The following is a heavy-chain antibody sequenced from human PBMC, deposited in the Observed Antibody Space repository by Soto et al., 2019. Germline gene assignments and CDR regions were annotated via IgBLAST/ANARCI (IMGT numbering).Heavy chain of an antibody. CDR2: ISAYNGNT. CDR1: GYTFTSYG. D-gene: IGHD1-26*01. V-gene: IGHV1-18*01. J-gene: IGHJ6*02. CDR3: ARYLIVGATAVKRPNGMDV. Sequence: QVQLVQSGAEVKKPGASVKVSCKASGYTFTSYGISWVRQAPGQGLEWMGWISAYNGNTNYAQKLQGRVTMTTDTSTSPAYMELRSLRSDDTAVYYCARYLIVGATAVKRPNGMDVWGQGTTVTVSS.